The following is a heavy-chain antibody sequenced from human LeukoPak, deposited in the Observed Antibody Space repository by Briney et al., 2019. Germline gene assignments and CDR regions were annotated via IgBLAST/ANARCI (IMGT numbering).Heavy chain of an antibody. Sequence: GGSLRLSCAASGFTFSTYWMSWVRQAPGKGLEWVANIKEDGSEKKNVDSVKGRFTISRDNAKNSLYLQMNGLRAEDTAVYFCARGGDWVQFASHIDYWGQGTLVTVSS. CDR3: ARGGDWVQFASHIDY. CDR1: GFTFSTYW. CDR2: IKEDGSEK. V-gene: IGHV3-7*02. D-gene: IGHD5-24*01. J-gene: IGHJ4*02.